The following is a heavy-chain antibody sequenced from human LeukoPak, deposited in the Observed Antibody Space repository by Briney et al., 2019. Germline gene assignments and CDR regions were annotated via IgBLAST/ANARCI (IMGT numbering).Heavy chain of an antibody. D-gene: IGHD4-17*01. CDR2: ISGSGGST. Sequence: PGGSLRPSCAASGFTFSSYAMSWVRQAPGKGLEWVSAISGSGGSTYYADSVKGRFTISRDNSKNTLYLQMKSLRAEDTAVYYCAKEIYGDSTGGRFQHWGQGTLVTVSS. CDR1: GFTFSSYA. J-gene: IGHJ1*01. V-gene: IGHV3-23*01. CDR3: AKEIYGDSTGGRFQH.